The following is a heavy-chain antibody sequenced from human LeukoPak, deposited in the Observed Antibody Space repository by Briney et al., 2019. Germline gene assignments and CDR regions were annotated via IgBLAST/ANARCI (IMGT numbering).Heavy chain of an antibody. CDR1: GGSISSYY. CDR3: AREGATPASYYYAMDV. V-gene: IGHV4-4*07. Sequence: SETLSLTCTVSGGSISSYYWSWVRQPAGKGLEWIGHIYASGVTKSNPSLKSRVTMSIDTSTNQFSLRVSSMTAADSAVYYCAREGATPASYYYAMDVWGLGTTVTVSS. J-gene: IGHJ6*02. CDR2: IYASGVT. D-gene: IGHD4/OR15-4a*01.